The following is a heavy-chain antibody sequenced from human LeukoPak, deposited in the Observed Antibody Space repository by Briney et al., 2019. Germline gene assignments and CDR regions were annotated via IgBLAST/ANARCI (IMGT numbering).Heavy chain of an antibody. CDR3: ARWGSLVTAIEDDAFDI. D-gene: IGHD2-21*02. J-gene: IGHJ3*02. Sequence: ASVKVSCKASGYTFTSYAMHWVRQAPGQRLEWMGWINAGNGNTKYSQKFQGRVTITRDTSASTAYMELSSLRSEDTAVYYCARWGSLVTAIEDDAFDIWGQGTMVTVSS. CDR1: GYTFTSYA. V-gene: IGHV1-3*01. CDR2: INAGNGNT.